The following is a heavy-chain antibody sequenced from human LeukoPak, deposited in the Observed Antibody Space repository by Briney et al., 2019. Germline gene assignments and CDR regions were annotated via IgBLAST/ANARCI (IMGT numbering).Heavy chain of an antibody. CDR3: ASSGLLWFGELYYFDY. CDR1: GFTFSSYE. V-gene: IGHV3-48*03. CDR2: ISSSGSTI. Sequence: GGSLRLACAASGFTFSSYEINWGRQAPGKGRELVSYISSSGSTIYYADSVKGRFTISRDNAKNSLYLKMTSLRAEATAVYYCASSGLLWFGELYYFDYWGQGTLVTVSS. J-gene: IGHJ4*02. D-gene: IGHD3-10*01.